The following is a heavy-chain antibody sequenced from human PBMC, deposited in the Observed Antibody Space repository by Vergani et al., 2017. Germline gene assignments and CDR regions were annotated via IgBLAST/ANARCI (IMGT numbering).Heavy chain of an antibody. CDR1: GGSFSGYY. Sequence: QVQLQQWGAGLLKPSETLSLTCAVYGGSFSGYYWSWIRQPPGKGLEWIGEINHSGSTNYNPSLKSRVTISVDTSKNQFSLKLSSVTAADTAVYYCARGDRRTSIPATNWFDPWGQGTLVTVSS. J-gene: IGHJ5*02. CDR3: ARGDRRTSIPATNWFDP. D-gene: IGHD2-2*01. CDR2: INHSGST. V-gene: IGHV4-34*01.